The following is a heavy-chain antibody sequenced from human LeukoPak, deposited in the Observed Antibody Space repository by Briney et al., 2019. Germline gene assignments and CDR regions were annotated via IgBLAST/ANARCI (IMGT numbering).Heavy chain of an antibody. V-gene: IGHV3-48*02. CDR3: ARAYYDSSGFPP. CDR2: ISSSSSTI. CDR1: GFTFSSYS. Sequence: PGGSLRLSCAASGFTFSSYSMNWVCQAPGKGLEWVSYISSSSSTIYYADSVKGRFTISRDNAKNSLYLQMNSLRDEDTAVYYCARAYYDSSGFPPWGQGTLVTVSS. D-gene: IGHD3-22*01. J-gene: IGHJ5*02.